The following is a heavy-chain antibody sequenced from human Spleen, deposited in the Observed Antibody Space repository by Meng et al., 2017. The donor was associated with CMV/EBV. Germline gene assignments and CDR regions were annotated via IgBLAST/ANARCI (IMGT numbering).Heavy chain of an antibody. CDR2: ISSTGTHI. CDR1: GFPFSDYY. V-gene: IGHV3-11*01. J-gene: IGHJ4*02. Sequence: LSCAASGFPFSDYYMTWIRPAPGKGLEWVSYISSTGTHIYYADSVKGRFTISRDNTKNSLYLQFNSLRVEDTAVYYCARVSSAWCFDYWGQGTLVTVSS. D-gene: IGHD6-19*01. CDR3: ARVSSAWCFDY.